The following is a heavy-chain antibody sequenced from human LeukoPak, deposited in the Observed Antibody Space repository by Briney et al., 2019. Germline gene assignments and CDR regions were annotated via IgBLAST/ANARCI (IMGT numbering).Heavy chain of an antibody. Sequence: TPSETLSLTCTVSGGSISSYYWSWIRQPPGKGLEWIGYIYYSGSTNYNPSLKSRVTISVDTSKNQFSLKLSSVTAADTAVYYCARSISSRYYYMDVWGKGTTVTVSS. CDR1: GGSISSYY. J-gene: IGHJ6*03. CDR3: ARSISSRYYYMDV. CDR2: IYYSGST. D-gene: IGHD6-6*01. V-gene: IGHV4-59*01.